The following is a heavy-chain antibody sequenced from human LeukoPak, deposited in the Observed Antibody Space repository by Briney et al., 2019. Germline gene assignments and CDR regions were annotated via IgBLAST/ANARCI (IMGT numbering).Heavy chain of an antibody. Sequence: GGSLRLSCAASGFTFSSYATSWVRQAPGKGLEWVSAISGSGGSTYYADSVKGRFTISRDNSKNTLYLQMNSLRAEDTAVYYCAKDGPHFSGSYPKTFDYWGQGTLVTVSS. D-gene: IGHD1-26*01. CDR2: ISGSGGST. CDR1: GFTFSSYA. CDR3: AKDGPHFSGSYPKTFDY. J-gene: IGHJ4*02. V-gene: IGHV3-23*01.